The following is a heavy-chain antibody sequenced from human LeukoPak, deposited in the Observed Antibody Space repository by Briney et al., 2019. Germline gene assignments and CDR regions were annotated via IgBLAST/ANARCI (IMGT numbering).Heavy chain of an antibody. CDR2: INHSGST. CDR3: ARGPEVGAKAFYYYYYMDV. CDR1: GGSFSGYY. Sequence: SETLSPTCAVYGGSFSGYYWSWSRQPPGKGLEWIGEINHSGSTNYNPSLKSRVTISVDTSKNQFSLKLSSVTAADTAVYYCARGPEVGAKAFYYYYYMDVWGKGTTVTVSS. J-gene: IGHJ6*03. D-gene: IGHD1-26*01. V-gene: IGHV4-34*01.